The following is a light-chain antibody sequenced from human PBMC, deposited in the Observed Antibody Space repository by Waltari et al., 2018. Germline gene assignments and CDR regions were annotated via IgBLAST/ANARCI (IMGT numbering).Light chain of an antibody. CDR2: RNS. CDR1: TSNIGTNY. J-gene: IGLJ3*02. V-gene: IGLV1-47*01. Sequence: QSVLTQPPSASGTPGQRVIISCSGSTSNIGTNYVYWYQHVPGTAPKPLILRNSQRPSGVPARFSGSRSGTSASLASRGLRSEDEADYFCATWDDSLSNWAFGGGTKVTVL. CDR3: ATWDDSLSNWA.